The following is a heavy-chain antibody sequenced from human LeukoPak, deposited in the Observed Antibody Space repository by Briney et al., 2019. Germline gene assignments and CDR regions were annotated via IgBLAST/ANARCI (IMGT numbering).Heavy chain of an antibody. CDR2: IYYSGST. CDR3: PRVRGCNDVNCYYYFDY. Sequence: PSETLSLTCTVSGGSISSGGYYWSWIRQHPGKGLEWIGYIYYSGSTYYNPSLKSQVTISVDTSKNQFSLKLSSVTAADRPVYFCPRVRGCNDVNCYYYFDYWGRGTLVTVSS. CDR1: GGSISSGGYY. J-gene: IGHJ4*02. D-gene: IGHD2-15*01. V-gene: IGHV4-31*01.